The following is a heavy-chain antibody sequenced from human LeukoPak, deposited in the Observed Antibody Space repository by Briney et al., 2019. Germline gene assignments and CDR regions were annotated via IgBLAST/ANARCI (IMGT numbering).Heavy chain of an antibody. Sequence: ASVKVSCKASGYTFTGYYMHWVRQAPGQGLEWMGWINPNRGGTNYAQKFQGRVTMTRDTSISTAYMELSSLTSDDTAVYYCARDQVACSGGRCYSYNWFDPWGQGTLVSVSS. J-gene: IGHJ5*02. CDR2: INPNRGGT. V-gene: IGHV1-2*02. CDR1: GYTFTGYY. D-gene: IGHD2-15*01. CDR3: ARDQVACSGGRCYSYNWFDP.